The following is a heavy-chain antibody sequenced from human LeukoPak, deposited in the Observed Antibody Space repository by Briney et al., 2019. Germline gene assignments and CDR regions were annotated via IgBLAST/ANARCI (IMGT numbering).Heavy chain of an antibody. CDR2: INGDGRST. CDR1: GFTLSRNW. Sequence: GGSLRLSCEASGFTLSRNWMHWVRQAPGKGLVWVSRINGDGRSTSYADSVKGRFTISRDHAKNTLYLQMDSLRAEDTAVYYCAGVFSGTYLNYHHFDYWGQGTLVTVSS. D-gene: IGHD1-26*01. J-gene: IGHJ4*02. V-gene: IGHV3-74*01. CDR3: AGVFSGTYLNYHHFDY.